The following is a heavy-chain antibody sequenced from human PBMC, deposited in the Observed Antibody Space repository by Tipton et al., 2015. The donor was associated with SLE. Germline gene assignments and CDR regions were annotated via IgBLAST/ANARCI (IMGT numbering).Heavy chain of an antibody. CDR2: ISSSGSTI. CDR1: GFSFHDYE. Sequence: GSLRLSCAASGFSFHDYEMNWVRQAPGKGLEWVSYISSSGSTIYYADSVKGRFTISRDNAKNSLYLQMNSLRAEDTAVYYCARDRRLEYFFDYWGQGTLVTVSS. J-gene: IGHJ4*02. V-gene: IGHV3-48*03. D-gene: IGHD3-3*01. CDR3: ARDRRLEYFFDY.